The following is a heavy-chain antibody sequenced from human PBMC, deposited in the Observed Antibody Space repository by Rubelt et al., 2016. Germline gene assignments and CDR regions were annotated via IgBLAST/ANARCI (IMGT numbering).Heavy chain of an antibody. CDR2: IYYSGST. J-gene: IGHJ2*01. CDR1: GGSFSGYY. Sequence: QVQLQQWGAGLLKPSETLSLTCAVYGGSFSGYYWSWIRQPPGKGLEWIGSIYYSGSTYYNPSPKSRVTISVDTSKNQLSLKLRSVTAADTAVYYCARHWGGGYFDLWGRGTLVTVSS. CDR3: ARHWGGGYFDL. V-gene: IGHV4-34*01. D-gene: IGHD3-10*01.